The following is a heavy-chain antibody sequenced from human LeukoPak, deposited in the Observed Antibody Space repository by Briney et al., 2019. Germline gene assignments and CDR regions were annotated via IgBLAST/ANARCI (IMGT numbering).Heavy chain of an antibody. Sequence: GGSLRLSCAASGFTFSSSAMSWVRQAPGKGLEWVSAISNNGGYTYYADSVQGRFTISRDNSKSTLCLQMNSRRAEDTAVYYCAKQLGYCSDGSCYFPYWGQGTLVTVSS. V-gene: IGHV3-23*01. D-gene: IGHD2-15*01. CDR3: AKQLGYCSDGSCYFPY. J-gene: IGHJ4*02. CDR2: ISNNGGYT. CDR1: GFTFSSSA.